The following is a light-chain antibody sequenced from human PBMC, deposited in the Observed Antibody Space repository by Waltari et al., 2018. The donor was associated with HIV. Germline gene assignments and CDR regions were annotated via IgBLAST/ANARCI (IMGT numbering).Light chain of an antibody. V-gene: IGKV1-5*03. CDR1: QTISTW. J-gene: IGKJ1*01. CDR2: KAS. CDR3: QQYNTSSPWT. Sequence: EIQMTQSPSTLSASVGDKISINRQASQTISTWLAWYQQKPGKAPKLLIYKASSLGRGVPSRFSGSGSGTEFTLTISGLQPDDFVTYYCQQYNTSSPWTFGQGTEVDI.